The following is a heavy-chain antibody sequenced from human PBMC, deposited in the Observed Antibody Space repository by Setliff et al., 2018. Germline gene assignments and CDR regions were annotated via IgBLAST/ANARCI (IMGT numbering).Heavy chain of an antibody. V-gene: IGHV4-59*01. J-gene: IGHJ4*02. CDR2: IYYSGTT. CDR3: ARGLLGASRTGLVY. Sequence: PSETLSLTCTVSGDSISTDYWSWIRQPPGKGLEWIGCIYYSGTTTYNPSLRSRVTMSVDTSKSQFSLDLTSVTAADTAVYFCARGLLGASRTGLVYWGQGTLVTVSS. CDR1: GDSISTDY. D-gene: IGHD1-26*01.